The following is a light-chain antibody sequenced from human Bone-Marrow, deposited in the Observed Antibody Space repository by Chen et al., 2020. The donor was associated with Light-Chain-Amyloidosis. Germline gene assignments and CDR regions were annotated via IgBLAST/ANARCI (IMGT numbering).Light chain of an antibody. CDR1: SSDVGSHNY. Sequence: QSALPQPAPVSASPGQSITISCAGGSSDVGSHNYGSWYQQLPGKAPKLIIYDVSKRPSGVSDRFSGSKSGNTASLTISGLQAEDEADFYCSSYTTSDSYVFGTGTKVSVL. CDR2: DVS. J-gene: IGLJ1*01. V-gene: IGLV2-14*03. CDR3: SSYTTSDSYV.